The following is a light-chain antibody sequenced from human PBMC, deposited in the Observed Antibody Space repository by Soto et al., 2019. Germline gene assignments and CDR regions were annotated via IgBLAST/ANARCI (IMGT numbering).Light chain of an antibody. CDR1: QSVSGN. CDR3: QQYNNWPPKT. Sequence: EIVMTQSPATLSVSPGERATLSCRASQSVSGNLAWYQQKPGQAPKLLIYGASTRATGLPARFSGSGSGTKFTLPIISLQSEDFAISYCQQYNNWPPKTFGQGTKLEIK. CDR2: GAS. J-gene: IGKJ2*01. V-gene: IGKV3-15*01.